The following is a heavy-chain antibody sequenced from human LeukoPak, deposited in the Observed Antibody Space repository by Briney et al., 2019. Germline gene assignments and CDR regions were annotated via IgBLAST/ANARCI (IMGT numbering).Heavy chain of an antibody. J-gene: IGHJ4*02. Sequence: PGRSLRLSCAASGFTFSSYGMHWVRQAPGKGLEWVAVIWYDGSNKYYADSVKGRFTIPRDNSKNTLYLQMNSLRAEDTAVYYCARDKRAFRSGSYYVAPDYWGQGTLVTVSS. V-gene: IGHV3-33*01. CDR2: IWYDGSNK. CDR1: GFTFSSYG. D-gene: IGHD1-26*01. CDR3: ARDKRAFRSGSYYVAPDY.